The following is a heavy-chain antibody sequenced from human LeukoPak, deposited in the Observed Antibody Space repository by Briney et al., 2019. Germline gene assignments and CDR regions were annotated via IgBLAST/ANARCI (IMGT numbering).Heavy chain of an antibody. CDR3: ARVLRDSGYDPLGETDY. CDR2: IYYSGST. V-gene: IGHV4-30-4*08. J-gene: IGHJ4*02. D-gene: IGHD5-12*01. CDR1: GGSISSGDYY. Sequence: SETLSLTCTVSGGSISSGDYYWSWIRQPPGKGLEWIGYIYYSGSTYYNPSLKSRVTISVDTSKNQFSLKLSSVTAADTAVYYCARVLRDSGYDPLGETDYWGQGTLVTVSS.